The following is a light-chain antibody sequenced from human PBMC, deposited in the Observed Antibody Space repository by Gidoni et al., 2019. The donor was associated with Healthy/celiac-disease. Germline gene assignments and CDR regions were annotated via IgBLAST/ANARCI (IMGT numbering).Light chain of an antibody. J-gene: IGKJ3*01. CDR1: QSISSY. CDR3: QQSYSTPLFT. V-gene: IGKV1-39*01. CDR2: AAS. Sequence: DIQMTKSPSSLSASVGDRVTITCRASQSISSYLNWYQQKPGKAPKLLIYAASSLQSGVPSRFSGSGSGTDFTLTISSLQPEDFATYYFQQSYSTPLFTFGPGTKVDIK.